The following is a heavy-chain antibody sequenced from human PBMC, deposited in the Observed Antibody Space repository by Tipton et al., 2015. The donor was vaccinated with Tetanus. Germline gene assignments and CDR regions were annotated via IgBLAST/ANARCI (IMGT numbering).Heavy chain of an antibody. CDR1: GFTLSRYT. Sequence: SLRLSCAASGFTLSRYTLNWVRQAPGKGLEWVSSISSSSRYIYYADSVKGRFTISRDNAKNSLYLQMISLRAEDTAVYFCARLVKQWLVPEDYWGQGTLVTVS. CDR2: ISSSSRYI. D-gene: IGHD6-19*01. V-gene: IGHV3-21*01. CDR3: ARLVKQWLVPEDY. J-gene: IGHJ4*02.